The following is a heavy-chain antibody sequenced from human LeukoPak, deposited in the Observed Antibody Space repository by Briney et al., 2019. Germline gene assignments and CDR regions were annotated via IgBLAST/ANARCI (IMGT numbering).Heavy chain of an antibody. CDR3: ARAPRGYSYGAPFDY. CDR2: ISGSGGST. J-gene: IGHJ4*02. Sequence: GGSLRLSCAASGFTFSSYAMSWVRQAPGKGLEWVSAISGSGGSTYYADSVKGRFTISRVNSKNTLYLQMNSLRAEDTAVYYCARAPRGYSYGAPFDYWGQGTLVTVSS. D-gene: IGHD5-18*01. V-gene: IGHV3-23*01. CDR1: GFTFSSYA.